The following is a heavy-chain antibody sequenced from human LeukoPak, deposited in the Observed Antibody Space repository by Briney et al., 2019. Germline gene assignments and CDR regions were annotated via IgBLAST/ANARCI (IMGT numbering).Heavy chain of an antibody. V-gene: IGHV1-2*02. CDR2: IDINSGET. J-gene: IGHJ4*02. Sequence: ASLKVSCKTSGYTFIGYFIHWVRQAPGQGLEWMGWIDINSGETKFAKKFQGRVTLTRDTTTTTVYMESNSLKSDDTAVYFCARVRGGYCTGDRCYGDFFFDNWGQGTLVTVLS. D-gene: IGHD2-15*01. CDR1: GYTFIGYF. CDR3: ARVRGGYCTGDRCYGDFFFDN.